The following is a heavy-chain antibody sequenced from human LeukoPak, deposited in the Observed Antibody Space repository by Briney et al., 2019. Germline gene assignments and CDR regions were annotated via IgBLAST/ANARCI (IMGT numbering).Heavy chain of an antibody. Sequence: PSETLSLTCAVSGGSISSGGYSWRWIRQPPGKGLVWIGYIYHSGSTYYNPSLKSRVTISVDRSKNQFSLKLSSVTAADTAVYYCARRIPYYYDSSGYYDYWGQGTLVTVSS. J-gene: IGHJ4*02. CDR1: GGSISSGGYS. V-gene: IGHV4-30-2*01. CDR3: ARRIPYYYDSSGYYDY. D-gene: IGHD3-22*01. CDR2: IYHSGST.